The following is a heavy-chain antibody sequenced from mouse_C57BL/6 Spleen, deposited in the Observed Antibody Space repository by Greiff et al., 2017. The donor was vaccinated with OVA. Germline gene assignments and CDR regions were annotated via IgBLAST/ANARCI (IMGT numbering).Heavy chain of an antibody. CDR1: GFTFSSYA. V-gene: IGHV5-9-1*02. D-gene: IGHD2-10*01. CDR2: ISRGGDYI. J-gene: IGHJ3*01. CDR3: TRAYYGNPRGLAY. Sequence: EVKLVESGEGLVKPGGSLKLSCAASGFTFSSYAMSWVSQTPEKRLEWVAYISRGGDYIYYADTVKGRFTISRDNARNTLYLQMSRLKSEDTAMYYCTRAYYGNPRGLAYWGQGTLVTVSA.